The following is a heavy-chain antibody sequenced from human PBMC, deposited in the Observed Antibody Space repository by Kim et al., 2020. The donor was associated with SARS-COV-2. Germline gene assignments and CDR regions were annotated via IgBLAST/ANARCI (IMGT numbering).Heavy chain of an antibody. CDR1: GFTFSSYS. Sequence: GGSLRLSCAASGFTFSSYSMNWVRQAPGKGLEWVSSISSSSSYIYYADSVKGRFTISRDNAKNSLYLQMNSLRAEDTAVYYCARESPSSGYYSGVDYWGQGTLVTVSS. V-gene: IGHV3-21*01. D-gene: IGHD3-22*01. CDR2: ISSSSSYI. J-gene: IGHJ4*02. CDR3: ARESPSSGYYSGVDY.